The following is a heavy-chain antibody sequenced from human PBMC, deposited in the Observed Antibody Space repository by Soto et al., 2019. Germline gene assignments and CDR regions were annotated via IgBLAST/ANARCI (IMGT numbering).Heavy chain of an antibody. V-gene: IGHV1-18*04. CDR2: ISAYNGNT. CDR1: GYTFTSYG. J-gene: IGHJ6*02. Sequence: ASVKVSCKASGYTFTSYGISWVRQAPGQGLEWMGWISAYNGNTNYAQKLQGRVTMTTDTSTSTAYMELRSLRGEDTAVYYCAKEKFRRGPSPMYAMDLWGQGTTVTVSS. D-gene: IGHD5-12*01. CDR3: AKEKFRRGPSPMYAMDL.